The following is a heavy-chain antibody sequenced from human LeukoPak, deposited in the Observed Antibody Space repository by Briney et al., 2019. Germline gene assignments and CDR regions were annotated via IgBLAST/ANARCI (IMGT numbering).Heavy chain of an antibody. Sequence: SETLSLTCTVSGGSISSSSYYWGWIRQPPGKGLEWIGSIDYSVNTYYNPSRKSRVTISVDTSKNQFSLKLSSVTAAETAVYYCARLARSDIGAAAGIDYWGQGTLVTVSS. CDR3: ARLARSDIGAAAGIDY. V-gene: IGHV4-39*01. CDR1: GGSISSSSYY. J-gene: IGHJ4*02. CDR2: IDYSVNT. D-gene: IGHD6-13*01.